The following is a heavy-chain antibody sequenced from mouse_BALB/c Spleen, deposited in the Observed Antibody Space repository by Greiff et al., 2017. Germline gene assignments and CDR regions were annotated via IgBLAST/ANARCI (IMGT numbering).Heavy chain of an antibody. J-gene: IGHJ2*01. D-gene: IGHD1-1*01. V-gene: IGHV1-7*01. Sequence: QVHVKQSGAELAKPGASVKMSCKASGYTFTSYWMHWVKQRPGQGLEWIGYINPSTGYTEYNQKFKDKATLTADKSSSTAYMQLSSLTSEDSAVYYCARRGITTVVAGDYWGQGTTLTVSS. CDR1: GYTFTSYW. CDR3: ARRGITTVVAGDY. CDR2: INPSTGYT.